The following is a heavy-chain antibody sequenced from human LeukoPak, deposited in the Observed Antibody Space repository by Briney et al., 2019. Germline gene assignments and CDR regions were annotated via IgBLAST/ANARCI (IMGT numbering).Heavy chain of an antibody. CDR2: INPNSGGT. Sequence: GASVKVSCKASGYTFTGYYTHWVRQAPGQGLECMGWINPNSGGTNYAQKFQGRVTMTRDTSISTAYMELSRLRSDDTAVYYCARQTGTTMVRVDYWGQGTLVTVSS. V-gene: IGHV1-2*02. CDR3: ARQTGTTMVRVDY. J-gene: IGHJ4*02. D-gene: IGHD3-10*01. CDR1: GYTFTGYY.